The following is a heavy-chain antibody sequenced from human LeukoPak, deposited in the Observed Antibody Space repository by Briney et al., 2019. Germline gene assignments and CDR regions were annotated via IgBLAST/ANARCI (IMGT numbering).Heavy chain of an antibody. Sequence: PSETLSLTCAVYGGSFSGYYWSWIRQPPGKGLEWIGEINHSGSTNYNPSLKSRVTISVDTSKNQFSLKLSSVTAADTAVYYCARHLVAAAPVAAFDIWGQGTMVTVSS. CDR3: ARHLVAAAPVAAFDI. CDR1: GGSFSGYY. CDR2: INHSGST. D-gene: IGHD2-15*01. V-gene: IGHV4-34*01. J-gene: IGHJ3*02.